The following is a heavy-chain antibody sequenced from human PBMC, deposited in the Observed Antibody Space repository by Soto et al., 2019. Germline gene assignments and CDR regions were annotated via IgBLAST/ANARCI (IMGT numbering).Heavy chain of an antibody. D-gene: IGHD3-22*01. CDR1: GGSISSYY. V-gene: IGHV4-59*01. CDR3: ARELAHYYDSSGSPGWFDP. J-gene: IGHJ5*02. CDR2: IYYSGST. Sequence: QVQLQESGPGLVKPSETLSLTCTVSGGSISSYYWSWIRQPPGKGLEWIGYIYYSGSTNYNPSLKSRVTISVDTSKNQFSLKLSSVTAADTAVYYCARELAHYYDSSGSPGWFDPWGQGPLVTVSS.